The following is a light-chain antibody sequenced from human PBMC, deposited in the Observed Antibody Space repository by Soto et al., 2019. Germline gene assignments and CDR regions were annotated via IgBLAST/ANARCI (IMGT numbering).Light chain of an antibody. CDR2: GAS. CDR3: QQYGSSPT. J-gene: IGKJ1*01. Sequence: EIVMTQSPVTLSVSPGERATLSCRASQTVLSNLAWYQQKPGQAPRLLIYGASTRATGIPARFSGSGSGTDFTLTIGRLEPEDFAVYYCQQYGSSPTFGQGTKVDIK. CDR1: QTVLSN. V-gene: IGKV3-15*01.